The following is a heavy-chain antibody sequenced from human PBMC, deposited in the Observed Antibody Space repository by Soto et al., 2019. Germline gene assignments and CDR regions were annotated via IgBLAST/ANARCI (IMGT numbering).Heavy chain of an antibody. D-gene: IGHD3-9*01. CDR3: SSMGYDILTGYYSEYFQH. Sequence: SGGSLRLSCAASGFTVSSNYMSWVRQAPGKGLEWVSVIYSGGSTYYADSVKGRFTISRDNSKNTLYLQMNSLRAEDTAVYYCSSMGYDILTGYYSEYFQHWGQGTLVTVSS. CDR1: GFTVSSNY. J-gene: IGHJ1*01. V-gene: IGHV3-66*01. CDR2: IYSGGST.